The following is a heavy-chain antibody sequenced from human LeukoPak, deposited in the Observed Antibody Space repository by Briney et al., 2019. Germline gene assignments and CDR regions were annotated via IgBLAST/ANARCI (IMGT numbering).Heavy chain of an antibody. CDR1: GFTFTRYA. D-gene: IGHD6-19*01. Sequence: GGSLRLSCAASGFTFTRYAMTWVRQAPGRGLEWVSTITGDGDGAYYPDSVKGGFTTSRDNAKNTLYLQMNSLRADDTAVYYCAKESSSRGWYGPDYWGQGTLVTVSS. J-gene: IGHJ4*02. CDR3: AKESSSRGWYGPDY. CDR2: ITGDGDGA. V-gene: IGHV3-23*01.